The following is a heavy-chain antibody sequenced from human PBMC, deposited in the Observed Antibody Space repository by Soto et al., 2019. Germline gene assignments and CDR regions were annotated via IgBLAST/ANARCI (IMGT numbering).Heavy chain of an antibody. D-gene: IGHD3-10*01. J-gene: IGHJ5*02. CDR2: IYYSGST. Sequence: QVQLQESGPGLVKPSETLSLTCTVSGGSISSSSYYWAWIRQPPGKGLEWIGNIYYSGSTHYNPSLKSQVTISIGTSKTQFSLKLRSLTAADTAVYYCARQGGLYGSGSLDPWGQGILVAVSS. CDR3: ARQGGLYGSGSLDP. CDR1: GGSISSSSYY. V-gene: IGHV4-39*01.